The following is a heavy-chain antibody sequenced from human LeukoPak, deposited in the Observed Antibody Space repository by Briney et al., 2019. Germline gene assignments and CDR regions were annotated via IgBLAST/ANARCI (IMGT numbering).Heavy chain of an antibody. CDR1: GFTFSSYW. V-gene: IGHV3-74*01. D-gene: IGHD4-17*01. CDR2: INSDGSST. J-gene: IGHJ4*02. Sequence: GGSLRVSCAASGFTFSSYWMHWVRQAPGKGLVWVSRINSDGSSTSYADSVKGRFTISRDNAKNTLYLQMNSLRAEDTAVYYCARGPYGDHNFDYWGQGTLVTVSS. CDR3: ARGPYGDHNFDY.